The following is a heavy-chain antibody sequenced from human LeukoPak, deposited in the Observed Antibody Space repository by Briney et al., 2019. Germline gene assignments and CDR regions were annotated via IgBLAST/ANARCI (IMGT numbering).Heavy chain of an antibody. Sequence: ASVKVSCKASGYTFTSYYMHWVRQAPGQGLEWMGIINPSGGSTSYAQKFQGRVTMTRDTSTSTVCMELSSLRSEDTAVYYCARDPRLRGYCSSTSCYLDGYNWFDPWGQGTLVTVSS. CDR1: GYTFTSYY. CDR2: INPSGGST. V-gene: IGHV1-46*01. J-gene: IGHJ5*02. D-gene: IGHD2-2*03. CDR3: ARDPRLRGYCSSTSCYLDGYNWFDP.